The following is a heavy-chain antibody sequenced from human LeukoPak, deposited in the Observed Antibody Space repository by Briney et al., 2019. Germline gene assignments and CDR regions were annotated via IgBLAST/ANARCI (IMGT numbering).Heavy chain of an antibody. CDR1: GFTFSSYS. CDR3: ARGGWDAFDI. CDR2: ISGSGSTM. V-gene: IGHV3-48*04. D-gene: IGHD2-15*01. J-gene: IGHJ3*02. Sequence: GGSLRLSCAASGFTFSSYSMNWVRQAPGKGLDWVSYISGSGSTMYYADSVKGRFTISRDNAKKSLYLQMNSLRAEDTAVYYCARGGWDAFDIWGQGTMVTVS.